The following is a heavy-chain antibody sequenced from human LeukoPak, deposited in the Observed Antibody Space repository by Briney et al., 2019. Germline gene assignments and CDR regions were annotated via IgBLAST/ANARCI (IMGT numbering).Heavy chain of an antibody. CDR1: GGSISSYY. J-gene: IGHJ6*02. CDR2: IYYSGST. D-gene: IGHD3-22*01. CDR3: ARALPGGGYYYYYYYGMDV. Sequence: PSETLSLTCTVSGGSISSYYWSWIRQPPGKGLKWIGYIYYSGSTNYNPSLKSRVTISVDTSKNQFSLKLSSVTAADTAVYYCARALPGGGYYYYYYYGMDVWGQGTTVTVSS. V-gene: IGHV4-59*01.